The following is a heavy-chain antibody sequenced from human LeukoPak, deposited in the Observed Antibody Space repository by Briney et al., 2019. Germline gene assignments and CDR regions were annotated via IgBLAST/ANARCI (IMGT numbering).Heavy chain of an antibody. Sequence: GGSLRLSCAASGFTFSKYWMLWVRQAPGKGLESVSRINTDGTVTTYAHSVKGRFTISRDNSKNTLYLQMTNLRAADTAVYYCAKDLSRAVAADWFDPWDQGSLVTVSS. CDR2: INTDGTVT. CDR1: GFTFSKYW. D-gene: IGHD6-19*01. V-gene: IGHV3-74*01. J-gene: IGHJ5*02. CDR3: AKDLSRAVAADWFDP.